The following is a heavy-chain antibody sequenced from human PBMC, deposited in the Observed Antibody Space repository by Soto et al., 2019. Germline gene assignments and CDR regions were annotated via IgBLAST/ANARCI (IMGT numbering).Heavy chain of an antibody. J-gene: IGHJ6*02. CDR1: GYTFTSYY. V-gene: IGHV1-46*01. CDR2: INPSGGST. CDR3: ARDPLAAAGYVPLGYYYYGMDV. Sequence: QVQLVQSGAEVKKPGASVKVSCKASGYTFTSYYMHWVRQAPGQGLEWMGIINPSGGSTSYAQKLQGRVTMTRDTSTSTVNMELSSLRSEDTAVYYCARDPLAAAGYVPLGYYYYGMDVWGQGTTVTVSS. D-gene: IGHD6-13*01.